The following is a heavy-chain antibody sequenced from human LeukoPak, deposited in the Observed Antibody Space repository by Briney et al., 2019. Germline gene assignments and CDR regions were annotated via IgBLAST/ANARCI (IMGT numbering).Heavy chain of an antibody. CDR1: GGSISSSSYY. Sequence: SETLSLTCTVSGGSISSSSYYWGWIRQPPGTGLEWIGSIYYSGSTYYNPSLKSRVTISVDTSKNQFSLKLSSVTAADTAVYYCAREKQQQNGDAFDIWGQGTMVTVSS. V-gene: IGHV4-39*07. CDR2: IYYSGST. D-gene: IGHD6-13*01. J-gene: IGHJ3*02. CDR3: AREKQQQNGDAFDI.